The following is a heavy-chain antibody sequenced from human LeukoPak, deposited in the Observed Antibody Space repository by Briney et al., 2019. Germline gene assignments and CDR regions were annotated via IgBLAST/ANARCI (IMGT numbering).Heavy chain of an antibody. D-gene: IGHD2-15*01. Sequence: GGSLRLSCAASGFTFSNAWMSWVRQASGKGLEWLGRIKSKSDGGTTDYAAPVKGRFTLSRDDSENTLSLQMNSLRAEGTAVYYCAKGWTKYCSGGSCYSPLYYFDYWGQGTLVTVSS. CDR1: GFTFSNAW. CDR2: IKSKSDGGTT. J-gene: IGHJ4*02. V-gene: IGHV3-15*01. CDR3: AKGWTKYCSGGSCYSPLYYFDY.